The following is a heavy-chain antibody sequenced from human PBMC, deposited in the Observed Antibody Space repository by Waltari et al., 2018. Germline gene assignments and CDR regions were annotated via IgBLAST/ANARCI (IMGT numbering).Heavy chain of an antibody. CDR3: ARQIAAANQFDY. CDR1: GGSISSGSYY. CDR2: ISYSGTT. J-gene: IGHJ4*02. Sequence: QLQLQESGPGLVKPSETLSLTCTVSGGSISSGSYYWGWIRQPPGKGLESIGYISYSGTTYYNLSLKSRVTMSVDTSRDQYSLKLSSVTAADTAVYYCARQIAAANQFDYWGQGTLVTVSS. V-gene: IGHV4-39*01. D-gene: IGHD6-13*01.